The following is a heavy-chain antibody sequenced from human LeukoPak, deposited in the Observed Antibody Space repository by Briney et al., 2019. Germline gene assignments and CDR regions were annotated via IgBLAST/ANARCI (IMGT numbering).Heavy chain of an antibody. Sequence: SQTLSLTCALSGDIVSSNSAAWDWIRQSPTSGLEWLVRTYYRSKWYNTYAISVKSRITINPDTSKNQFSLQLNSVTPEDTAVYYCTRKAVASYAFDIWGQGTMVTVSS. CDR3: TRKAVASYAFDI. J-gene: IGHJ3*02. V-gene: IGHV6-1*01. CDR1: GDIVSSNSAA. D-gene: IGHD6-19*01. CDR2: TYYRSKWYN.